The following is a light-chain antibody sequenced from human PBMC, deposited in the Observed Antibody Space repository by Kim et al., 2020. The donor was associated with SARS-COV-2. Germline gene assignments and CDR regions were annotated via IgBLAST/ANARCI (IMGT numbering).Light chain of an antibody. CDR2: GAS. Sequence: ERAPPSCRASQSVSSSYLAWYQQKPGQAPRLLIYGASSRATGIPDRFSGTGSGTDFTLTISRLEPEDFAVYYCQQYDTSPRGFTFGPGTKVDIK. V-gene: IGKV3-20*01. CDR3: QQYDTSPRGFT. CDR1: QSVSSSY. J-gene: IGKJ3*01.